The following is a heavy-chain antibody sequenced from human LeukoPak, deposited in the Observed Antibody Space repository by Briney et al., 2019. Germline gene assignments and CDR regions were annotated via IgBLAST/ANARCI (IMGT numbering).Heavy chain of an antibody. CDR1: GVPISSYY. V-gene: IGHV4-59*01. CDR2: FYYSWST. D-gene: IGHD6-6*01. Sequence: SETLSLTCTVSGVPISSYYWRWLRQPPGKGLEWVGYFYYSWSTNHNPSLKSRVTISGDTSKNQFSLKLSSVTAADTAVYYCVGAARPGVDYYYGMDVWGQGTTVTVSS. CDR3: VGAARPGVDYYYGMDV. J-gene: IGHJ6*02.